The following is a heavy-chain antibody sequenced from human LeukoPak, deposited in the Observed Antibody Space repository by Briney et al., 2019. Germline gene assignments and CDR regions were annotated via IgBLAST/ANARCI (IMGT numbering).Heavy chain of an antibody. J-gene: IGHJ4*02. Sequence: GGSLRLSCAASKFAFSSYAMSWVRQAPGKGLEWVGRIKSKTDGGTTDYAAPVKGRFTISRDDSKNTLYLQMNSLKTEDTAVYYCTTDYDFWSGYSFWGQGTLVTVSS. D-gene: IGHD3-3*01. CDR3: TTDYDFWSGYSF. V-gene: IGHV3-15*01. CDR2: IKSKTDGGTT. CDR1: KFAFSSYA.